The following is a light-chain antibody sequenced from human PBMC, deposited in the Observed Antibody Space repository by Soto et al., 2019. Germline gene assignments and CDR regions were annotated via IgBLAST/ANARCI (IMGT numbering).Light chain of an antibody. J-gene: IGKJ1*01. CDR3: QQYGSSPRS. CDR1: QSVSGTY. CDR2: GAS. Sequence: EIVLTQSPGTLSLSPGERATLSCRASQSVSGTYLAWYQHKLGQAPRLLIYGASSKASGIPGRFSGSGSGTDFTLTISRLEPEDFAVYYCQQYGSSPRSFGQGTKVEVK. V-gene: IGKV3-20*01.